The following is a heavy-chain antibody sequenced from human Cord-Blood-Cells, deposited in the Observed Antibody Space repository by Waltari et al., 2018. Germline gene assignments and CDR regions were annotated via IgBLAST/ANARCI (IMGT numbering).Heavy chain of an antibody. V-gene: IGHV3-30*18. CDR3: AKGDGGLWFVY. CDR2: ISNDGSNK. Sequence: QVQLVESGGGVVQPGRSLRLSCAASGFTFSSYGMHWVRQAPGKGLEWVAGISNDGSNKFYADSVKGRFTISRDNSNNKLYLQMNSLRAEDTAVYYCAKGDGGLWFVYWGQGTLVTVSS. J-gene: IGHJ4*02. D-gene: IGHD3-10*01. CDR1: GFTFSSYG.